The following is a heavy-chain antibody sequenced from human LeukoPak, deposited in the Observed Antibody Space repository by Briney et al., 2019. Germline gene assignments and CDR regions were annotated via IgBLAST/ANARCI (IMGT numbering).Heavy chain of an antibody. CDR3: ARERVVPVGAFDI. CDR1: GYTFTDYY. V-gene: IGHV1-2*02. CDR2: INPNSGGT. D-gene: IGHD2-2*01. J-gene: IGHJ3*02. Sequence: ASVKVSFKASGYTFTDYYMHWVRQAPGQGLEWMGWINPNSGGTNYAQKFQGRVTMTRDTSISTAYMELSRLRSDDTAVYYCARERVVPVGAFDIWGQGTMVTVSS.